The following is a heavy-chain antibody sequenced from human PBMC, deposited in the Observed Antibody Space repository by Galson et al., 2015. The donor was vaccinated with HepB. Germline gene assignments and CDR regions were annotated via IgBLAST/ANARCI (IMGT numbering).Heavy chain of an antibody. CDR1: GFTFSSYG. D-gene: IGHD1-1*01. CDR2: ISYDGSNK. V-gene: IGHV3-30*18. Sequence: SLRLSCAASGFTFSSYGMHWVRQAPGKGLEWVGVISYDGSNKYYADSVKGRFTISRDSSKNTLYLQMNSLRAEDTAVYYCAKQLGRVDYLDSWGQGTLVTVSS. J-gene: IGHJ4*02. CDR3: AKQLGRVDYLDS.